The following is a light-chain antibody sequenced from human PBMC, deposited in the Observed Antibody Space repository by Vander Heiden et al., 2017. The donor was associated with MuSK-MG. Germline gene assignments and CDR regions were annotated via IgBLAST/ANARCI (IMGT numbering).Light chain of an antibody. CDR1: SSDGGGYNY. CDR2: EIS. CDR3: SSDTSSSTQI. Sequence: PLTHPAPVPGSPGQSTTISGTGTSSDGGGYNYVSWYQQHPGKAHNLMIYEISKRPAGVSNRFSGSKSGNTASLTISGLQAEDEADYYCSSDTSSSTQIFGTGTKVTVL. V-gene: IGLV2-14*01. J-gene: IGLJ1*01.